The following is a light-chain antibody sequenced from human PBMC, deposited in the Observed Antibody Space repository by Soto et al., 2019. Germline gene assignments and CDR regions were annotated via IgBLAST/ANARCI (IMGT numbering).Light chain of an antibody. CDR3: QQYGSAHGPK. V-gene: IGKV3-20*01. Sequence: SAPLSCIAVQRVGNNYLAWYQQKPGQAPRLLIYDASIRATGIPDRFSGSGSGTDFTLTISRLEPEDFVVYYFQQYGSAHGPKFGQGTLLEIK. CDR2: DAS. CDR1: QRVGNNY. J-gene: IGKJ5*01.